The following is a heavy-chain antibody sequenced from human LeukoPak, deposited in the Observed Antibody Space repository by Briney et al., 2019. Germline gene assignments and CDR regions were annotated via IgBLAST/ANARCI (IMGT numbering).Heavy chain of an antibody. CDR1: GFTFSTYA. Sequence: AGGSLRLSCAASGFTFSTYAMNWVRQAPGKGLEWVSFINSRSSTIYYADSVKGRFTISGDNAKSSLYLQMNSLRAEDTAVYYCTSHTGTGDAFRPFHIWGQGTMVTVSS. CDR3: TSHTGTGDAFRPFHI. CDR2: INSRSSTI. D-gene: IGHD2-21*02. V-gene: IGHV3-48*04. J-gene: IGHJ3*02.